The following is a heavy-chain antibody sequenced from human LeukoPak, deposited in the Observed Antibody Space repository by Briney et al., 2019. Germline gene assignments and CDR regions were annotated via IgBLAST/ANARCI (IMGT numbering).Heavy chain of an antibody. CDR1: GFSFSTND. Sequence: PGGSLRLSCAASGFSFSTNDMSWVRQAPGKGLEWVSAISGSASGGTTYENSVKGRFTISRDNSKGTMYLQMNSLRAEDTAVYHCAKVKTHWCFDNWGRGTLVTVSS. CDR3: AKVKTHWCFDN. J-gene: IGHJ4*02. CDR2: ISGSASGGT. D-gene: IGHD2-8*02. V-gene: IGHV3-23*01.